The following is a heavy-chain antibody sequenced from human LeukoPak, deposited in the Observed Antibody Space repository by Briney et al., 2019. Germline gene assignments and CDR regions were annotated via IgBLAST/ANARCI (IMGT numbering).Heavy chain of an antibody. Sequence: GGSLRLSFAASGFPSSRYAMSLVRQAPGKGLGWVSAISGSGGSTYYADSVKGRFTISRDNSKNTLYLQMNSLRAEDTAVYYCAKGAVYYYGSGSYYYYYGMDVWGQGTTVTVSS. V-gene: IGHV3-23*01. CDR1: GFPSSRYA. J-gene: IGHJ6*02. CDR3: AKGAVYYYGSGSYYYYYGMDV. D-gene: IGHD3-10*01. CDR2: ISGSGGST.